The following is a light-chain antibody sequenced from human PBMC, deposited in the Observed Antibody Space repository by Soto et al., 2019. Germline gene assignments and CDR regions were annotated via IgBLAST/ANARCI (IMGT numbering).Light chain of an antibody. J-gene: IGLJ1*01. CDR1: SSNIGADYG. CDR3: QSYDSSLSAYV. CDR2: RNR. V-gene: IGLV1-40*01. Sequence: QSVLTQPPSVSGAPGQRVTISCTGSSSNIGADYGVHWYQHLPGTAPRLLMYRNRNRPSGVPDRFSGSKSGTSASLVITGLQAEDEADYYCQSYDSSLSAYVFGTGTKVTVL.